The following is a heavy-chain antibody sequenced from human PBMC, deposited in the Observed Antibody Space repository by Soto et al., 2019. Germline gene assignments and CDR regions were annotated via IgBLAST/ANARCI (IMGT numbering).Heavy chain of an antibody. V-gene: IGHV3-30*18. J-gene: IGHJ4*02. CDR2: TAYDGNNK. CDR3: AKDHAAFDGVDY. D-gene: IGHD3-10*01. Sequence: GGSLRLSCAASGFSFSSYGMHWVRQAPGKGLEWVAATAYDGNNKYYADAVKGRFTVSRDNSKNTLYLQMNSLRAEDTAVYYCAKDHAAFDGVDYWGQGALVTVSS. CDR1: GFSFSSYG.